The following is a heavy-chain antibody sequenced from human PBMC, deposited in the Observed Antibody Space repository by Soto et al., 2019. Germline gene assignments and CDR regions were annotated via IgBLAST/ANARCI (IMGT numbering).Heavy chain of an antibody. J-gene: IGHJ5*02. CDR3: AREISGGGTLNWFDP. Sequence: ASVKVSCKASGYNFTDYYIHWVRQAPGQGLEWLGWVSPKSGGTNYAQKFKGRVTMTRDTSSNTVHVDLSGLKSDDTAVFYCAREISGGGTLNWFDPWGQGTLVTVSS. V-gene: IGHV1-2*02. CDR1: GYNFTDYY. CDR2: VSPKSGGT. D-gene: IGHD2-8*02.